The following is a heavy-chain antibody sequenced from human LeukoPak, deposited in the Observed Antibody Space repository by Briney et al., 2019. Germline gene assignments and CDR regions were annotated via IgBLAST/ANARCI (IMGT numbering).Heavy chain of an antibody. D-gene: IGHD1-26*01. CDR1: GDSITSTTYY. CDR2: IYYSGTT. J-gene: IGHJ4*02. CDR3: ARSTSGSYFWADK. Sequence: PSETLSLTCTVSGDSITSTTYYRGWIRQSPGTGLEWIGSIYYSGTTYYNPSLKSRVTISVDTSKSQFSLKLTSVTAADTAVYYCARSTSGSYFWADKWGQGTLVTVSS. V-gene: IGHV4-39*01.